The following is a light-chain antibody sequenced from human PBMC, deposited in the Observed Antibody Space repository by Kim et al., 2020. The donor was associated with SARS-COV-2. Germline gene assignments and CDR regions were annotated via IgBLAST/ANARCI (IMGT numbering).Light chain of an antibody. CDR1: QDISNY. V-gene: IGKV1-33*01. CDR2: DAS. CDR3: QQYDNLLSIT. J-gene: IGKJ5*01. Sequence: SVGDRVTITCQASQDISNYLNWYQQKPGKAPKLLIYDASNLETGVPSRFSGRGSGTDFTFTISSLQPEDIATYYCQQYDNLLSITFGQGTRLEIK.